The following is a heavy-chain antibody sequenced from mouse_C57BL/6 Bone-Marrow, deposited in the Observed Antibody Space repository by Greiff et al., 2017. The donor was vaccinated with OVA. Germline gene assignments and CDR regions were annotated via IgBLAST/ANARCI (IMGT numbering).Heavy chain of an antibody. D-gene: IGHD2-4*01. J-gene: IGHJ3*01. CDR3: ARGGGLRRGSWFAY. CDR1: GYTFTSYW. Sequence: QVQLKQPGAELVRPGSSVKLSCKASGYTFTSYWMHWVKQRPIQGLEWIGNIDPSDSETHYNQKFKDKATLTVDKSSSTAYMQLGSLTSEDSAVYYCARGGGLRRGSWFAYWGQGTLVTVSA. V-gene: IGHV1-52*01. CDR2: IDPSDSET.